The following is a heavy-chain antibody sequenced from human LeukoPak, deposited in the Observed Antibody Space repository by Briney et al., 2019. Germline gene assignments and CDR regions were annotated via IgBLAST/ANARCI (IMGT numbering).Heavy chain of an antibody. CDR2: IVVGSGNT. J-gene: IGHJ4*02. D-gene: IGHD4-17*01. CDR3: AAGRDYGDYSDFDY. V-gene: IGHV1-58*02. CDR1: GFTFTSSA. Sequence: SVKVSCKASGFTFTSSAMQWVRQARGQRLEWIGWIVVGSGNTNYAQKFQERVTITRDMSTSTAYMELSSLRSEDTAVYYCAAGRDYGDYSDFDYWGQGTLVTVSS.